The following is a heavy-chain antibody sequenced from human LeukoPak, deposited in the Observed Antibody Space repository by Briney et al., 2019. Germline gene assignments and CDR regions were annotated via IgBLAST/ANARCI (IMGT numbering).Heavy chain of an antibody. Sequence: SVKVSCKASGGTFSSYAISWVRQAPGQGLEWMGGIIPIFGTANYAQRFQGRVTITADESTSTAYMELSSLRSEDTAVYYCARRLEQRGSYYFDYWGQGTLVTVSS. CDR1: GGTFSSYA. D-gene: IGHD3-10*01. V-gene: IGHV1-69*13. CDR2: IIPIFGTA. CDR3: ARRLEQRGSYYFDY. J-gene: IGHJ4*02.